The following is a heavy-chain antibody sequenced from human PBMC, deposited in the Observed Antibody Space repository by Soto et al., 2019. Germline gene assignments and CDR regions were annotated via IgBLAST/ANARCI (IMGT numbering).Heavy chain of an antibody. Sequence: ASVKVSCKASGYTFTSYYMHWVRQAPGQGLEWMGIINPSGGSTSYAQKFQGRVTMTRDTSTSTVYMELSSLRSEDTAVYYCARVNVDTAMVDAFDIWGQGTMLTVSS. V-gene: IGHV1-46*01. D-gene: IGHD5-18*01. CDR1: GYTFTSYY. J-gene: IGHJ3*02. CDR3: ARVNVDTAMVDAFDI. CDR2: INPSGGST.